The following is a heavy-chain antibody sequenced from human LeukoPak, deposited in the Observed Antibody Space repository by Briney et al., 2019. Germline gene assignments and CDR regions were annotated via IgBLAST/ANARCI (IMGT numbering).Heavy chain of an antibody. CDR3: ARDGPPYYDILTGYFLYYGMDV. J-gene: IGHJ6*02. CDR2: ISAYNGNT. V-gene: IGHV1-18*01. CDR1: GYTFTSYG. Sequence: ASVTVSCKASGYTFTSYGISWVRQAPGQGLEWMGWISAYNGNTNYAQKLQGRATMTTDTSTSTAYMELRSLRSDDTAVYYCARDGPPYYDILTGYFLYYGMDVWGQGTTVTVSS. D-gene: IGHD3-9*01.